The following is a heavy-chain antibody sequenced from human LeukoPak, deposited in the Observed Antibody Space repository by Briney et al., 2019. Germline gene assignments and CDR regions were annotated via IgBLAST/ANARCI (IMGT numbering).Heavy chain of an antibody. V-gene: IGHV3-74*01. CDR2: INSDGSST. CDR3: ARVGRRDGYNLGAFDI. J-gene: IGHJ3*02. D-gene: IGHD5-24*01. CDR1: GFTFDDYG. Sequence: GGSLRLSCAASGFTFDDYGMSWVRQAPGKGPVWVSRINSDGSSTSYADSVKGRFTISRDNAKNTLYLQMNSLRAEDTAVYYCARVGRRDGYNLGAFDIWGQGTMVTVSS.